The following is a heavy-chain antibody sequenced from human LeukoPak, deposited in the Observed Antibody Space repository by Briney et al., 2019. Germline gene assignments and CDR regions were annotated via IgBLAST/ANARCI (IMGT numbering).Heavy chain of an antibody. V-gene: IGHV1-2*02. Sequence: ASVKVSCKASGYTFTGYYMHWVRQAPGQGLEWMGWINPNSGGTNYAQKFQGRVTMTRDTSISTAYMELSRLRSDDTAVYYCARAGGSRSPHFDYWGQGTLVTVSS. J-gene: IGHJ4*02. CDR2: INPNSGGT. CDR3: ARAGGSRSPHFDY. CDR1: GYTFTGYY. D-gene: IGHD3-10*01.